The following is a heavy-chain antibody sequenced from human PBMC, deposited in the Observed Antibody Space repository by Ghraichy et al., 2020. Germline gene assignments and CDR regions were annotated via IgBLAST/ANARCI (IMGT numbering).Heavy chain of an antibody. D-gene: IGHD3-22*01. CDR1: GGTFSSYA. CDR3: ARAVIVVDYYYYGMDV. CDR2: IIPIFGTA. J-gene: IGHJ6*02. V-gene: IGHV1-69*13. Sequence: SVKVSFKASGGTFSSYAISWVRQAPGQGLEWMGGIIPIFGTANYAQKFQGRVTITADESTSTAYMELSSLRSEDTAVYYCARAVIVVDYYYYGMDVWGQGTTVTVSS.